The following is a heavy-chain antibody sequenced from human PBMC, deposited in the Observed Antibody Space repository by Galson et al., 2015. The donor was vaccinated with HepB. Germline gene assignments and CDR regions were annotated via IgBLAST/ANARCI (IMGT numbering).Heavy chain of an antibody. Sequence: SLRLSCAAYGFTFSSYSMNWVRQAPGKGLEWVSSISTSSAYIYYADSVKGRFTISRDNAKNSLYLQMNSLRAEDTAVYYCARVGLIASADMHYWGQGTLVTVSS. CDR2: ISTSSAYI. J-gene: IGHJ4*02. V-gene: IGHV3-21*01. D-gene: IGHD6-13*01. CDR1: GFTFSSYS. CDR3: ARVGLIASADMHY.